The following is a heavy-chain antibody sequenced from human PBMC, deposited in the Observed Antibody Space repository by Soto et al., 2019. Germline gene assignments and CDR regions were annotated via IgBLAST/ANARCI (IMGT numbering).Heavy chain of an antibody. J-gene: IGHJ6*03. CDR3: ARGPSSSYRTSHYYYYMDV. V-gene: IGHV4-59*01. D-gene: IGHD6-6*01. CDR2: IYYSGST. CDR1: GGSISSYY. Sequence: KPSETLSLTCTVSGGSISSYYWSWIRQPPGKGLEWIGYIYYSGSTNYNPSLKSRVTISVDTSKNQFSLKLSSVTAADTAVYYCARGPSSSYRTSHYYYYMDVWGKGTTVTVSS.